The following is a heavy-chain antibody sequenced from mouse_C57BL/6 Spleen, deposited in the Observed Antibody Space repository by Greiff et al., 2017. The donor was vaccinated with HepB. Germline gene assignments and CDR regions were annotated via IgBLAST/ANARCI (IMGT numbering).Heavy chain of an antibody. V-gene: IGHV1-81*01. J-gene: IGHJ4*01. Sequence: VQVVESGAELARPGASVKLSCKASGYTFTSYGISWVKQRTGQGLEWIGEIYPRSGNTYYNEKFKGKATLTADKSSSTAYMELRSLTSEDSAVYFCASPYYYGSSPYAMDYWGQGTSVTVSS. CDR2: IYPRSGNT. CDR3: ASPYYYGSSPYAMDY. CDR1: GYTFTSYG. D-gene: IGHD1-1*01.